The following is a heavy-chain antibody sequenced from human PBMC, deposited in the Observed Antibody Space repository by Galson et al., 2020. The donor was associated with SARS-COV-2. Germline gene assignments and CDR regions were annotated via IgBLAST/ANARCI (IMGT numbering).Heavy chain of an antibody. Sequence: GESLKISCAASGFTFSSYGMHWVRQAPGKGLEWVAVIWYDGSNKYYADSVKGRFTISRDNSKNTLYLQMNSLRAEDTAVYYCASQLVITGYFDYWGQGTLVTVSS. D-gene: IGHD3-22*01. CDR3: ASQLVITGYFDY. CDR1: GFTFSSYG. CDR2: IWYDGSNK. V-gene: IGHV3-33*01. J-gene: IGHJ4*02.